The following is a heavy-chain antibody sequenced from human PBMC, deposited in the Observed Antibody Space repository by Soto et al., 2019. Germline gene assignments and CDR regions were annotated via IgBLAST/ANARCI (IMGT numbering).Heavy chain of an antibody. D-gene: IGHD3-3*01. CDR2: IYYTGST. CDR3: AREYYDFWSGEYHNGMDV. J-gene: IGHJ6*02. CDR1: GYSISSGYF. V-gene: IGHV4-38-2*02. Sequence: PSETLSLTCGVSGYSISSGYFWVWIRQPPGKGLEWMGGIYYTGSTYYNPSLLTRITISVDTSKNQFSLKLSSVTAADTALYYCAREYYDFWSGEYHNGMDVWGPGTTVTVSS.